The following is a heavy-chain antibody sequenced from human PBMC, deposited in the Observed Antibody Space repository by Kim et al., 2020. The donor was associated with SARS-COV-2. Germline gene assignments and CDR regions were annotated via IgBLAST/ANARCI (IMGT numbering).Heavy chain of an antibody. Sequence: GGSLRLSCAASGFTFSSYGMHWVRQAPGKGLEWVAVIWYDGSNKYYADSVKGRFTISRDNSKNTLYLQMNSLRAEDTAVYYCARGGVYYDILTGYDAFDIWGQGTMVTVSS. CDR2: IWYDGSNK. V-gene: IGHV3-33*01. CDR3: ARGGVYYDILTGYDAFDI. D-gene: IGHD3-9*01. J-gene: IGHJ3*02. CDR1: GFTFSSYG.